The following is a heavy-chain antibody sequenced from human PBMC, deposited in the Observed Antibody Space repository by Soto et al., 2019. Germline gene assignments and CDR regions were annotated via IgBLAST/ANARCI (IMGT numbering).Heavy chain of an antibody. Sequence: GGSLRLSCAASGFIVSDAYVNWVRQAPGKGLEWVSVISNRGDTHYADSVRGRFSLSRDISDNTLHLQMNNLRVEDTAVYYCAREPRYCRGGSCSITGDAYDIWGQGTMVTVSS. CDR1: GFIVSDAY. D-gene: IGHD2-15*01. J-gene: IGHJ3*02. V-gene: IGHV3-66*01. CDR2: ISNRGDT. CDR3: AREPRYCRGGSCSITGDAYDI.